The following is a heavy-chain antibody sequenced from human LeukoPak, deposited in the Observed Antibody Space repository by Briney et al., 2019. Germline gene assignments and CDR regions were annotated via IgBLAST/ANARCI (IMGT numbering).Heavy chain of an antibody. CDR1: GFAFSSYA. Sequence: GGSLRLSCAASGFAFSSYAMHWVRQAPGKGLEWLAVVSSDGVDKFYADSVKGRFTISKDPSKNTLSLQMNSLRAEDTAVYYCAKGTLDIVVVPAAPKVYYFDYWGQGTLVTVSS. J-gene: IGHJ4*02. CDR2: VSSDGVDK. CDR3: AKGTLDIVVVPAAPKVYYFDY. D-gene: IGHD2-2*01. V-gene: IGHV3-30*04.